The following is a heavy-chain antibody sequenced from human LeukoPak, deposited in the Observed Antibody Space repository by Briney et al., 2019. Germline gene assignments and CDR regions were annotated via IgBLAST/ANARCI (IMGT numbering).Heavy chain of an antibody. V-gene: IGHV3-23*01. CDR1: GFTFYSYA. CDR3: AKKAQGYYDSSGYYRY. J-gene: IGHJ4*02. Sequence: GGSLRLSCAASGFTFYSYAMSWVRQAPGKGLEWVSAISGSGGSTYYADSVKGRFTISRDNSKNTLYLQMNSLRAEDTAVYYCAKKAQGYYDSSGYYRYWGQGTLVTVSS. CDR2: ISGSGGST. D-gene: IGHD3-22*01.